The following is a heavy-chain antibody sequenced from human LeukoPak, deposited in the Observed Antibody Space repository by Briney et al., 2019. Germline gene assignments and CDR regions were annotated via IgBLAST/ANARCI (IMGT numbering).Heavy chain of an antibody. CDR2: IYYSGST. D-gene: IGHD3-22*01. Sequence: PSETLSLTCTVSGGSISSSSYYWGWIRQPPGKGLEWIGSIYYSGSTYYNPSLKSRVTMSFDTSKNQFSLKLSSVTAADTAVYYCARFHSFYHDTTATNSFDIWGQGTKVTVSS. CDR3: ARFHSFYHDTTATNSFDI. V-gene: IGHV4-39*07. CDR1: GGSISSSSYY. J-gene: IGHJ3*02.